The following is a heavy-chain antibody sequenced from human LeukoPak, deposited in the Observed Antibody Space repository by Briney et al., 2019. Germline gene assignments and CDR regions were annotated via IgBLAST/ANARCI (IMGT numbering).Heavy chain of an antibody. J-gene: IGHJ4*02. Sequence: GGSLRLSCAASGFTFSSYAMHWVRQAPGKGLEWVAVISYDGSNKYSADSVKGRFTISRDNSKNTLYLQMNSLRAEDTAVYYCAREFSLAARRGYWCQG. CDR3: AREFSLAARRGY. D-gene: IGHD6-6*01. V-gene: IGHV3-30-3*01. CDR1: GFTFSSYA. CDR2: ISYDGSNK.